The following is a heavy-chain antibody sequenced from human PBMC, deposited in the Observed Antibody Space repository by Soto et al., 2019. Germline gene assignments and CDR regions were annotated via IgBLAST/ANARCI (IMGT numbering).Heavy chain of an antibody. V-gene: IGHV1-69*01. D-gene: IGHD3-22*01. J-gene: IGHJ6*02. CDR2: IIPIFGTT. CDR1: GGTFSSYA. CDR3: ARYYYDSSGYPPKGMDV. Sequence: QVQLVQSGAEVKKPGSSVKVSCKASGGTFSSYAISWVRQAPGQGLEWMGGIIPIFGTTNYAQKFQGRVTITADESTSTAYMELSSLRSEDTAVYYCARYYYDSSGYPPKGMDVWGQGTTVTVSS.